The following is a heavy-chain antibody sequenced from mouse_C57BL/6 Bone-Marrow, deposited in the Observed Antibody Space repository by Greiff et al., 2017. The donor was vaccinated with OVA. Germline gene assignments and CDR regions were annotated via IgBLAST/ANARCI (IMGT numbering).Heavy chain of an antibody. Sequence: EVQLVESGGGLVKPGGSLKLSCAASGFTFSDYGMHWVRQAPEKGLEWVAYISSGSSTIYYADTVKGRFTISRDNAKNTLFLQMTSLRSEDTAMYYCATSNWDGSHWYFDVWGTGTTVTVSS. CDR3: ATSNWDGSHWYFDV. CDR1: GFTFSDYG. CDR2: ISSGSSTI. D-gene: IGHD4-1*01. V-gene: IGHV5-17*01. J-gene: IGHJ1*03.